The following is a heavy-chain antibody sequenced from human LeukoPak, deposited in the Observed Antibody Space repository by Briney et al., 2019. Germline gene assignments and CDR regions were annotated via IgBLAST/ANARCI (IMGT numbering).Heavy chain of an antibody. CDR1: GDSISTYF. J-gene: IGHJ4*02. D-gene: IGHD3-10*01. V-gene: IGHV4-59*08. Sequence: SETLSLTCTVSGDSISTYFWSWIRQSPGKGLQWIGYIYNSGSTNYNPSLKSRVTISVDTSKNQFSLKLSSVTAADTAVYYCASLRTGDFDYWGQEALVTVSS. CDR3: ASLRTGDFDY. CDR2: IYNSGST.